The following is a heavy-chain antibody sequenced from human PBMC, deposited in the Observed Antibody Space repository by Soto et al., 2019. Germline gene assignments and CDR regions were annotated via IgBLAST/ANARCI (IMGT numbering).Heavy chain of an antibody. J-gene: IGHJ5*02. Sequence: QVQLQESGPGLVKPSQTLSLTCIVSSGSINSGGYYWSWTRHLPGKGLEWIGYLYYSGNTDYNPSLKSRITISADTSRNQFSLKLRYVTAADTAVYYCARGRTYYAPWGQGILVTVSS. CDR2: LYYSGNT. CDR3: ARGRTYYAP. D-gene: IGHD3-3*01. CDR1: SGSINSGGYY. V-gene: IGHV4-31*03.